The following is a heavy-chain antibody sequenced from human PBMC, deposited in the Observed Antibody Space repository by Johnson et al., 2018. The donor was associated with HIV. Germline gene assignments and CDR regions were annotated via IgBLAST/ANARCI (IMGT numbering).Heavy chain of an antibody. CDR1: GFTFSSYA. D-gene: IGHD6-6*01. V-gene: IGHV3-30-3*01. CDR3: ARDRTLWQLVRPGGALDS. J-gene: IGHJ3*02. CDR2: ISYDGSNK. Sequence: QVQLVESGGGVVQPGRSLRLSCAASGFTFSSYAMHWVRQAPGKGLEWVAVISYDGSNKYYADSVKGRFTISRDNSKNTLYLQMNSLRAEDTAEYYCARDRTLWQLVRPGGALDSWGQGTMVTVSS.